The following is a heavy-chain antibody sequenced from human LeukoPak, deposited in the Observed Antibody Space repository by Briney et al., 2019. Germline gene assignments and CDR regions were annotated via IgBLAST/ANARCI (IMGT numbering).Heavy chain of an antibody. CDR1: GFTFSSYS. D-gene: IGHD3-9*01. CDR2: ISSSSSYI. CDR3: ARSSFDWLLYSWFDP. V-gene: IGHV3-21*01. J-gene: IGHJ5*02. Sequence: PGGSLRLSCAASGFTFSSYSMNWVRQAPGKGLEWVSSISSSSSYIYYADSVKGRFTISRDNAKNSLYLQMNSLRAEDTAVYYCARSSFDWLLYSWFDPWGQGTLVTVSS.